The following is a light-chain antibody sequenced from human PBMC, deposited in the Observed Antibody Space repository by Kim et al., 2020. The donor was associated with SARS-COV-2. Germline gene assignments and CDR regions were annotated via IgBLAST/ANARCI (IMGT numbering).Light chain of an antibody. CDR1: SIGLQS. V-gene: IGLV3-21*04. CDR3: QVWDTGSDHPI. Sequence: SYELTQPPSVSVAPGKTARITCGENSIGLQSVHWYQQKPGQAPVLVIYYDTDRPSGIPERFSGSNSGNTATLTISRVEAGDEADYYCQVWDTGSDHPIFGGGTQLTVL. CDR2: YDT. J-gene: IGLJ2*01.